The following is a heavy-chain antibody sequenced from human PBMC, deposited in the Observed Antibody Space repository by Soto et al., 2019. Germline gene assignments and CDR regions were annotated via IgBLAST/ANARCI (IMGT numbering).Heavy chain of an antibody. J-gene: IGHJ5*02. V-gene: IGHV4-59*08. CDR3: ATALTVVWFDP. CDR1: GGSINDYY. D-gene: IGHD3-9*01. Sequence: QVQLQESGPGLVKPSETLSLTCTVSGGSINDYYWSWIRQPPGRGLEWIGYIYNGGTTNYNPSLKTRATISVHPSKNHFSLTLTSVTAADTAVYSCATALTVVWFDPCGHGTLVTVSS. CDR2: IYNGGTT.